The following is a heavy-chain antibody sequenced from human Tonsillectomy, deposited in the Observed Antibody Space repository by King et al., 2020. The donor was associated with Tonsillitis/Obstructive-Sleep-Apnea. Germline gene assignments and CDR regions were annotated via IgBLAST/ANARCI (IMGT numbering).Heavy chain of an antibody. D-gene: IGHD3-22*01. Sequence: QLVQSGAEVKKPGSSVKVSCKSSGGTFIIYAISGVRQAPGQGLEWVGGSIPICGTSNYAQKFQGRVTITADESTSTAYMELSNLRSEDTAVYYCARGYYYDSSGYSDWGQGTLVTVSS. CDR3: ARGYYYDSSGYSD. J-gene: IGHJ4*02. V-gene: IGHV1-69*12. CDR1: GGTFIIYA. CDR2: SIPICGTS.